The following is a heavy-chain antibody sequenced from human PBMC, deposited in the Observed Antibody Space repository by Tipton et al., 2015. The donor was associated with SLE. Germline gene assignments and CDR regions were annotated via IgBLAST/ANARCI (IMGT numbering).Heavy chain of an antibody. J-gene: IGHJ2*01. CDR2: IYHSGST. Sequence: TLSLTCTVSGGFISSHYWGWIRQPPGKGLEWIGSIYHSGSTYYNPSLKSRVAISADTAVYYCARETYGSSWYRSNWFFDLWGRGTLVTVSS. V-gene: IGHV4-59*04. CDR3: L. CDR1: GGFISSHY. D-gene: IGHD6-13*01.